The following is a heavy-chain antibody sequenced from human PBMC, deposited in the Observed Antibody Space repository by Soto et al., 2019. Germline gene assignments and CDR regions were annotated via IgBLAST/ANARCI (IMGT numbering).Heavy chain of an antibody. V-gene: IGHV1-69*02. CDR3: ARFPQTAIVGAAYFDY. CDR1: GGTFSSYI. Sequence: QVHLVQSGAEVKKPGSSVKVSCKASGGTFSSYIISWVRQAPGQGLEWMGRIIPILGIANYAQKFQGRVTIPADKSTSTASMDLSSLRSEDTAVYYCARFPQTAIVGAAYFDYWGQGNLVTVPS. J-gene: IGHJ4*02. D-gene: IGHD1-26*01. CDR2: IIPILGIA.